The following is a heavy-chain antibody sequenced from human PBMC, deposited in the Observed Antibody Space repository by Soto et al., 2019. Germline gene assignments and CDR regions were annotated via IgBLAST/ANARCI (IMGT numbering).Heavy chain of an antibody. D-gene: IGHD6-13*01. CDR3: AKIVPPAADTTHY. V-gene: IGHV3-23*01. CDR2: ISGAGGST. Sequence: GGSLRLSCAASGFTFSTYAMSWVRQAPGKGLEWISSISGAGGSTHYADSVRGRFTISRDNSKNTLYLQMNSLRADDTAVYSFAKIVPPAADTTHYPGQATLVSVSS. J-gene: IGHJ4*02. CDR1: GFTFSTYA.